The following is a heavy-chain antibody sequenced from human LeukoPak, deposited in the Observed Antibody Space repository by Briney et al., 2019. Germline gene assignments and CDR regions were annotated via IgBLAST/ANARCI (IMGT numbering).Heavy chain of an antibody. CDR2: IYYSGST. Sequence: PSETLSLTCTVSGGSISSYYWSWIRQPPGKGLEWIGYIYYSGSTDYNPSLKSRVTISVDTSKNQFSLKLSSVTAADTAVYYCARDRGPVRYFDYWGQGTLVTVSS. CDR3: ARDRGPVRYFDY. J-gene: IGHJ4*02. D-gene: IGHD4-11*01. V-gene: IGHV4-59*01. CDR1: GGSISSYY.